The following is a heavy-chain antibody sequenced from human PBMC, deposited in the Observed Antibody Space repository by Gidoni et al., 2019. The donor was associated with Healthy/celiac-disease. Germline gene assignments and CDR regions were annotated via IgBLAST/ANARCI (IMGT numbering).Heavy chain of an antibody. CDR3: ARDSTEYYYGMDV. J-gene: IGHJ6*02. V-gene: IGHV3-30-3*01. CDR2: ISYDGSNK. Sequence: QVQLVESGGGVVQPGRSLRLSCAASGFTFSSYAMHWVRQAPGKGLEWVAVISYDGSNKYYADSVKGRFTISRDNSKNTLYLQMNSLRAEDTAVYYCARDSTEYYYGMDVWGQGTTVTVSS. CDR1: GFTFSSYA.